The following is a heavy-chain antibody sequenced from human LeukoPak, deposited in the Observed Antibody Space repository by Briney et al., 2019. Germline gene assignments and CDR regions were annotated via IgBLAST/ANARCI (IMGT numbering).Heavy chain of an antibody. CDR1: GGSIKSGDSY. J-gene: IGHJ4*01. D-gene: IGHD2-15*01. V-gene: IGHV4-30-4*08. CDR2: IYHSGST. CDR3: ARGSGYFDY. Sequence: SETLSLTCSVSGGSIKSGDSYWSWIRQPPGKGLEWIGYIYHSGSTYYNPSLKSRVTISVDTSKNQFSLRLSSVTAADTARYYCARGSGYFDYWGHGSLVTVS.